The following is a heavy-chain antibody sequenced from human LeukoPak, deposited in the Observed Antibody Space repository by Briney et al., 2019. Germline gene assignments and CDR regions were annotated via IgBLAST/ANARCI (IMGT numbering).Heavy chain of an antibody. CDR3: ATAMHFYDSSPYYFDY. V-gene: IGHV1-24*01. Sequence: ASVKVSCKVSGYTLTELSMHWVRQAPGKGLEWMGGFDPEDAETIYAQKFQGRVTMTEDTSTDTAYMELSSLRSEDTAVYYCATAMHFYDSSPYYFDYWGQGTLVTVSS. CDR1: GYTLTELS. D-gene: IGHD3-22*01. J-gene: IGHJ4*02. CDR2: FDPEDAET.